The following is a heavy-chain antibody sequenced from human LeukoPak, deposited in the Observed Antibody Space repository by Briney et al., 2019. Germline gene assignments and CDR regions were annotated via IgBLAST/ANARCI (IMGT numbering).Heavy chain of an antibody. CDR1: GFSFRSYS. V-gene: IGHV3-7*01. D-gene: IGHD5-24*01. CDR2: IKPDGIDK. Sequence: PGGSLRLSCAASGFSFRSYSMNWVRQSPRKGLEWVANIKPDGIDKYYVDSARGRFTVSRDNAKNSAFLQMNSLRAEDTAIYYCATISAQTFDIWGQGTLVSVSS. J-gene: IGHJ3*02. CDR3: ATISAQTFDI.